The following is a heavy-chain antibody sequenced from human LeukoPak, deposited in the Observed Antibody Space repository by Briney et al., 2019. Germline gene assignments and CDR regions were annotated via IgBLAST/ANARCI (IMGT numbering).Heavy chain of an antibody. CDR2: ISSSSSYI. J-gene: IGHJ4*02. Sequence: GGSLRLSCAASGFTFSSYSMNRVRQAPGKGLEWVSSISSSSSYIYYADSVKGRFTISRDNAKNSLYLQMNSLRAEDTAVYYCARVEYCSSTSCPWDYWGQGTLVTVSS. CDR1: GFTFSSYS. V-gene: IGHV3-21*01. D-gene: IGHD2-2*01. CDR3: ARVEYCSSTSCPWDY.